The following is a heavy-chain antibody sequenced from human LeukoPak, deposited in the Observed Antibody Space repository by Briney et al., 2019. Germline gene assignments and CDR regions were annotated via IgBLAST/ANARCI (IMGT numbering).Heavy chain of an antibody. Sequence: GGSLRLSSAASGFTFSSYSMNWVRQAPGKGLEWVSSISSSSSYIYYADSVKGRFTISRDNAKNSLYLQMNSLRAEDTAVYYCARQGNGVVAATIYGMDVWGQGTTVTVSS. CDR2: ISSSSSYI. CDR1: GFTFSSYS. D-gene: IGHD2-15*01. V-gene: IGHV3-21*01. CDR3: ARQGNGVVAATIYGMDV. J-gene: IGHJ6*02.